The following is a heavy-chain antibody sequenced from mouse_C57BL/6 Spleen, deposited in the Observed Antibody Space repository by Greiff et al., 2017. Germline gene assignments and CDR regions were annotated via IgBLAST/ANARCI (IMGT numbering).Heavy chain of an antibody. CDR1: GFTFSNYW. V-gene: IGHV6-3*01. CDR2: IRLKSDNYAT. CDR3: TGFYYYGSSWFAY. Sequence: EVKLMESGGGLVQPGGSMKLSCVASGFTFSNYWMNWVRQSPEKGLEWVAQIRLKSDNYATHYAESVKGRFTISRDDSKSSVYLQMNNLRAEDTGIYYCTGFYYYGSSWFAYWGQGTLVTVSA. J-gene: IGHJ3*01. D-gene: IGHD1-1*01.